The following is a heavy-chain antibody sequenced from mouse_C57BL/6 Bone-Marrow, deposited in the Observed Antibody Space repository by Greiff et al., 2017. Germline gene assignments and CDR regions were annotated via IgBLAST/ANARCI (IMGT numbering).Heavy chain of an antibody. Sequence: VHVKQSGAELVKPGASVKLSCTASGFNIKDYYMHWVKQRPEQGLEWIGRIDPADGETKYAPKFQGKATITADTSSNTAYLQLSSLTSEDTAVYYCAMPTVVATDYWGQGTTLTVSA. CDR3: AMPTVVATDY. V-gene: IGHV14-2*01. CDR2: IDPADGET. CDR1: GFNIKDYY. D-gene: IGHD1-1*01. J-gene: IGHJ2*01.